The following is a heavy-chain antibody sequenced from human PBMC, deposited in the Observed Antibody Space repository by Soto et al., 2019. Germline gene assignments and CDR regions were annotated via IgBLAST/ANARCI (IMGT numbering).Heavy chain of an antibody. J-gene: IGHJ4*02. CDR2: INPSGGST. CDR3: ARADRDGYMQPDY. D-gene: IGHD5-12*01. V-gene: IGHV1-46*01. Sequence: SVKVSCKASGYTFTSYYMHWVRQAPGQGLEWMGIINPSGGSTSYAQKFQGRVTMTRDTSTSTVHMELSSLRSEDTAVYYCARADRDGYMQPDYWGQGTLVTVSS. CDR1: GYTFTSYY.